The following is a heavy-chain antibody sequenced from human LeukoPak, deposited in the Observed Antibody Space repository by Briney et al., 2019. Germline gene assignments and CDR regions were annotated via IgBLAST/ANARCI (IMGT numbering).Heavy chain of an antibody. J-gene: IGHJ4*02. CDR2: ISSSSSYI. CDR1: GFTFSIYG. CDR3: ARGGIAVAGTGY. V-gene: IGHV3-21*01. Sequence: GGSLRLSCAASGFTFSIYGMSWVRQAPGKWLEWVSSISSSSSYIYYADSVKGRFTISRDNAKNSLYLQMNSLRAEDTAVYYCARGGIAVAGTGYWGQGTLVTVSS. D-gene: IGHD6-19*01.